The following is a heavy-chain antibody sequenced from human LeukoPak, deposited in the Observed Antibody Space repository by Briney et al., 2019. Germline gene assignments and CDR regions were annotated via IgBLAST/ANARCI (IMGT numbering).Heavy chain of an antibody. J-gene: IGHJ3*02. Sequence: GVSLRLSCAASGFTFSSYSMNWVRQAPGKGLEWVSSISSSSSYIYYADSVKGRFTISRDNAKNSLYLQMNSLRAEDTAVYYCARGGYYWEHAFDIWGQGTMVTVS. V-gene: IGHV3-21*01. D-gene: IGHD2-8*01. CDR2: ISSSSSYI. CDR1: GFTFSSYS. CDR3: ARGGYYWEHAFDI.